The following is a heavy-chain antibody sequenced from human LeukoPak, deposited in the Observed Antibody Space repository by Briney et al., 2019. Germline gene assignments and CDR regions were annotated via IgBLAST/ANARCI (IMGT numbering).Heavy chain of an antibody. CDR2: ITGNGDIT. V-gene: IGHV3-23*01. CDR3: ARVPVTRFYYYYGMDV. D-gene: IGHD5-18*01. J-gene: IGHJ6*02. CDR1: GFIFSNYD. Sequence: GGSLRLSCAASGFIFSNYDISWVRQAPGKGLEWVSAITGNGDITFYADSVKGRFTVSRDNSKNSLYLQMNSLRAEDTALYYCARVPVTRFYYYYGMDVWGQGTTVTVSS.